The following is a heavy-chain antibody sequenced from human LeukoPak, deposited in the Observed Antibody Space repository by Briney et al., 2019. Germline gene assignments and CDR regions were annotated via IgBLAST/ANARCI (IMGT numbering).Heavy chain of an antibody. J-gene: IGHJ6*03. D-gene: IGHD6-13*01. V-gene: IGHV1-69*01. CDR2: IIPIFGTA. CDR1: GGTFSSYA. Sequence: GSSVKVSCKASGGTFSSYAISWVRQAPGQGLEWMGGIIPIFGTANYAQKFQGRVTITADESTSTAYMELSSLRSEDTAVYYCARVIGGRNSWYYYYYYMDVWGKGTTVTISS. CDR3: ARVIGGRNSWYYYYYYMDV.